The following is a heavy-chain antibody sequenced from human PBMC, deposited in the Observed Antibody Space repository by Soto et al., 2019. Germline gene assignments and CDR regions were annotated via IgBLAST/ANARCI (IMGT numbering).Heavy chain of an antibody. Sequence: GGSLRLSCAGSGFTFRWFGMNWVRQAPGKGLEWVARISNDGSNEYYVDSVRGRFTISRDNSKNTLYLQMDSLRAEDTAVYYCAKGEVRGIIPSYFDYWGLGTLVTVSS. CDR2: ISNDGSNE. V-gene: IGHV3-30*18. CDR3: AKGEVRGIIPSYFDY. D-gene: IGHD3-10*01. CDR1: GFTFRWFG. J-gene: IGHJ4*02.